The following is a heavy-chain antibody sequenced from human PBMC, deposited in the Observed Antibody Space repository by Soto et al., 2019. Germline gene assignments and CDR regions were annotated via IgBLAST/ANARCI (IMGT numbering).Heavy chain of an antibody. D-gene: IGHD3-3*01. J-gene: IGHJ6*03. V-gene: IGHV5-51*01. CDR1: GYSFTSYW. Sequence: GESLKISCKGSGYSFTSYWIGWVRQMPGKGLEWMGIIYPGDSDTRYSPSFQGQVTISADKSISTAYLQWSSLKASDTAMYYCARHNLEWSSQYHYYYYMDVWGKGTTVTVSS. CDR3: ARHNLEWSSQYHYYYYMDV. CDR2: IYPGDSDT.